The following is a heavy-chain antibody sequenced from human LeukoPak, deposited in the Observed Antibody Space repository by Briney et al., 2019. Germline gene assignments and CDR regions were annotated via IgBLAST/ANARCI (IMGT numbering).Heavy chain of an antibody. CDR3: AKVFDYGDSTSPDY. CDR1: GFTFSSYS. Sequence: PGGSLRLSCAASGFTFSSYSMNWVRQAPGKGLEWVSSISSSSSYIYYADSVKGRFTISRDNSKNTLYLQMNSLRAEDTAVYYCAKVFDYGDSTSPDYWGQGTLVTVSS. D-gene: IGHD4-17*01. CDR2: ISSSSSYI. V-gene: IGHV3-21*01. J-gene: IGHJ4*02.